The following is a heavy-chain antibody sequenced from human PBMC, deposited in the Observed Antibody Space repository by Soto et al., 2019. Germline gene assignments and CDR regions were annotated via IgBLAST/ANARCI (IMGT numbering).Heavy chain of an antibody. D-gene: IGHD3-3*01. V-gene: IGHV4-59*01. CDR1: GGSISSYY. CDR2: IYYSGST. Sequence: SETLSLTCTVSGGSISSYYWSWIRQPPGKGLEWIGYIYYSGSTNYNPSLKSRVTISVDTSKNQFSLKLSSVTAADTAVYYCATGKYYDFWSGYYRLDPWGQGTLVTVSS. CDR3: ATGKYYDFWSGYYRLDP. J-gene: IGHJ5*02.